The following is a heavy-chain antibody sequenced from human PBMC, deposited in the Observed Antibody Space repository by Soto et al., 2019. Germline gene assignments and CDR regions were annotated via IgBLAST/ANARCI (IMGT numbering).Heavy chain of an antibody. CDR3: ANGRATYGLLTHDY. Sequence: EVQLLESGGGLVQPGGSLRLSCAASGFSFRNYAMSWVRQAPGKGLEWISTLTGSSSNIYYADSVKGRFAISRDNSRNTLYLQMNSLTAEDTAVYYCANGRATYGLLTHDYWGQGTXVTVSS. V-gene: IGHV3-23*01. D-gene: IGHD3-10*01. J-gene: IGHJ4*02. CDR2: LTGSSSNI. CDR1: GFSFRNYA.